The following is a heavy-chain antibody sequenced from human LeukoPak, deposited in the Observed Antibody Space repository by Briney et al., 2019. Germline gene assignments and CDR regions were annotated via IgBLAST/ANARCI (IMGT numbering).Heavy chain of an antibody. CDR3: AKGSSAWNEVFHFDY. CDR2: INVITGYI. V-gene: IGHV3-21*04. CDR1: GFSFENYN. Sequence: PGGSLRLSCAASGFSFENYNMNWVRQAPGKGLEWVAYINVITGYIYYADSLKGRFTISRDNAKNSLYLQMNSLRVEDMALYYCAKGSSAWNEVFHFDYWGQGTLVTVSS. J-gene: IGHJ4*02. D-gene: IGHD6-19*01.